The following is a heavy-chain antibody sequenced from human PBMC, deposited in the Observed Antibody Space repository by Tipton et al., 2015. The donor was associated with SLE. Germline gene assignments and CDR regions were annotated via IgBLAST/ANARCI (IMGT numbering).Heavy chain of an antibody. CDR1: GFTFSSYG. Sequence: SLRLSCAASGFTFSSYGMHWVRQAPGKGLEWVSVISGSGGSPYYADSVKGRFTISRDNAKNSLYLQMNSLRAEDTAVYYCARDPSPSSSWYYFDYWGQGTLVTVSS. J-gene: IGHJ4*02. V-gene: IGHV3-48*01. D-gene: IGHD6-13*01. CDR3: ARDPSPSSSWYYFDY. CDR2: ISGSGGSP.